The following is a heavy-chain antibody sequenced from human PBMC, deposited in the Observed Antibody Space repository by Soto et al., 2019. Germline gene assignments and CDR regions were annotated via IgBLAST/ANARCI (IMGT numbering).Heavy chain of an antibody. CDR2: ISAYNGNT. V-gene: IGHV1-18*01. Sequence: ASVKVSCKASGYTFTSYGISWVRQAPGQGLEWMGWISAYNGNTNYAQKLQGRVTMTTDTSTSTAYMELRSLRAEDTAVYYCASRPAIAVAGTPDYWGQGTLVTVSS. CDR1: GYTFTSYG. CDR3: ASRPAIAVAGTPDY. J-gene: IGHJ4*02. D-gene: IGHD6-19*01.